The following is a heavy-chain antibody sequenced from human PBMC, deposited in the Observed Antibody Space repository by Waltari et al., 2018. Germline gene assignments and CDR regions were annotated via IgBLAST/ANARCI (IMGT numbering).Heavy chain of an antibody. CDR3: ATFLGGSYLPFDY. D-gene: IGHD1-26*01. Sequence: EVQLVQSGAEGKKPGATVKISCKASVYTFTDYYMHWLHQAPGKGLEGMGRVDPEDGETIYAEKFRGRVTITADTSTDTAYMELSSLRSEDTAVYYCATFLGGSYLPFDYWGQGTLVTVSS. CDR2: VDPEDGET. V-gene: IGHV1-69-2*01. J-gene: IGHJ4*02. CDR1: VYTFTDYY.